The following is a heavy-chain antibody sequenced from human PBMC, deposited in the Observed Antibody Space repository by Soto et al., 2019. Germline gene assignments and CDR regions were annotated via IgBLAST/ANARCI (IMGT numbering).Heavy chain of an antibody. CDR1: GFTFSSYA. V-gene: IGHV3-23*01. CDR2: ISGSGDST. J-gene: IGHJ4*02. D-gene: IGHD2-15*01. Sequence: GGSLRLSCAASGFTFSSYAMSWVRQAPGKGLEWVSAISGSGDSTYYADSVKGRFTISRDNSKNTLYLQMNSLRAEDTAVYYCAKDTSRIRPGIAFDYWGQGTLVTVSS. CDR3: AKDTSRIRPGIAFDY.